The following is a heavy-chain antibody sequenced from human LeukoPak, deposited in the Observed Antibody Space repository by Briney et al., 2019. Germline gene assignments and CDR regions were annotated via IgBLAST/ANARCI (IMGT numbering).Heavy chain of an antibody. J-gene: IGHJ4*02. CDR1: GFTFSSYA. CDR3: ARAGSYYYDSSGYYYVGFYFDY. Sequence: GSLRLSCAASGFTFSSYAMSWVRQAPGKGLEWIGEINHSGSTNYNPSLKSRVTISVDTSKNQFSLKLSSVTAADTAVYYCARAGSYYYDSSGYYYVGFYFDYWGQGTLVTVSS. V-gene: IGHV4-34*01. D-gene: IGHD3-22*01. CDR2: INHSGST.